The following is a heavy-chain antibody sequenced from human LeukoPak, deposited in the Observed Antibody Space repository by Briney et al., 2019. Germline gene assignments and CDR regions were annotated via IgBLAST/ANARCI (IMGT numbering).Heavy chain of an antibody. CDR3: ARGQGNCGGDCDAFDI. D-gene: IGHD2-21*02. V-gene: IGHV1-69*01. CDR1: GGTFSSYA. J-gene: IGHJ3*02. Sequence: ASVKVSCKASGGTFSSYAISWVRQAPGQGLEWMGGIIPIFGTANYAQKFQGRVTITADESTSTAYMELSSLRSEDTAVYYCARGQGNCGGDCDAFDIWGQGTMVTASS. CDR2: IIPIFGTA.